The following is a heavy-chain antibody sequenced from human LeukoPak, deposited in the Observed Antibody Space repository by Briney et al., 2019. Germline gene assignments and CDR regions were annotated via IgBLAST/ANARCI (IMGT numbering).Heavy chain of an antibody. CDR1: GFTFSDYW. CDR3: ARDLLYYYGSGSYFDY. Sequence: PGGSLRLSCAASGFTFSDYWMSWVRQAPGKGLEWVANIKQDGGEKYYVDSVKGRFTISRDNAKNSLYLQMNSLRAEDTAVYYCARDLLYYYGSGSYFDYWGQGTLVTVSS. V-gene: IGHV3-7*01. J-gene: IGHJ4*02. D-gene: IGHD3-10*01. CDR2: IKQDGGEK.